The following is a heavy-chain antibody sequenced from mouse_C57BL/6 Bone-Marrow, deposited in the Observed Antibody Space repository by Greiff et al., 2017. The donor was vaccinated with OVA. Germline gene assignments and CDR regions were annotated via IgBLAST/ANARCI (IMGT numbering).Heavy chain of an antibody. V-gene: IGHV1-81*01. CDR2: IYPRSGNT. D-gene: IGHD1-1*02. J-gene: IGHJ2*01. Sequence: VQLQQSGAELARPGASVKLSCKASGYTFTSYGISWVKQRTGQGLEWIGEIYPRSGNTYYTEKFKGKATLSADKSSSTAYLELRSLTAEDAAVYFCARWVAGGYWGQGTALTVSA. CDR1: GYTFTSYG. CDR3: ARWVAGGY.